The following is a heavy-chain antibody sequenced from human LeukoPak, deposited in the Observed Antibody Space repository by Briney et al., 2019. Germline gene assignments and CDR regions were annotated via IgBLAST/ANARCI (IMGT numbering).Heavy chain of an antibody. D-gene: IGHD6-25*01. CDR1: GGSISGYY. Sequence: PSETLSLTCTVSGGSISGYYWSWIRQPAGKGLEWIGRIYTSGSTNSNPSLKSRVTISVDKSKNQFSLKLSSVTAADTAVYYCASSRGYTSGLWYYYMDVWGKGTTVTVSS. V-gene: IGHV4-4*07. J-gene: IGHJ6*03. CDR3: ASSRGYTSGLWYYYMDV. CDR2: IYTSGST.